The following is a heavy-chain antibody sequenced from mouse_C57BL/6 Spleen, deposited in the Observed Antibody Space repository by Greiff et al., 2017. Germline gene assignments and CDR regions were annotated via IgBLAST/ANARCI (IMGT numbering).Heavy chain of an antibody. Sequence: VQLQQPGAELVKPGASVKLSCKASGYTFTSYWMHWVKQRSGQGLEWIGMIHPNSGSTNYNEKFKSKATLTVDKSSSTAYMQLSSLTSEDSAVYYCARSLTGTRAYWGQGTTLTVSS. CDR3: ARSLTGTRAY. D-gene: IGHD4-1*01. CDR2: IHPNSGST. V-gene: IGHV1-64*01. J-gene: IGHJ2*01. CDR1: GYTFTSYW.